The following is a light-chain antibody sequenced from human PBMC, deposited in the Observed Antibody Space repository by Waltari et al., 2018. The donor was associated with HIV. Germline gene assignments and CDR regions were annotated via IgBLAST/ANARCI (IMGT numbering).Light chain of an antibody. J-gene: IGKJ1*01. CDR2: EAS. Sequence: DIQMTQSPSTLSASVGDRVTITCRASQSIGPWLAWYQQRPGRAPNLLIYEASSLESGVPSRFSCSGSETEFTLTINSLQPDDFSTYYCQQYYIYPRTFGQGTKVEIK. V-gene: IGKV1-5*03. CDR1: QSIGPW. CDR3: QQYYIYPRT.